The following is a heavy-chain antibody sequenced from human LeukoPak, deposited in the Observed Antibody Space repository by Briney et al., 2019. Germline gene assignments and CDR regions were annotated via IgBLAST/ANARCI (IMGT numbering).Heavy chain of an antibody. J-gene: IGHJ4*02. Sequence: GGSLRLSCAASGFTFSSYAMRWVRQAPGKGLEWVSVISGSGGSTYYADSVKGRFTISRDNSKNTLYLQMNSLRPEDTAVYYCAKDFEGFCGGDCYSMDFWGQGTLATVSS. CDR1: GFTFSSYA. CDR2: ISGSGGST. CDR3: AKDFEGFCGGDCYSMDF. V-gene: IGHV3-23*01. D-gene: IGHD2-21*02.